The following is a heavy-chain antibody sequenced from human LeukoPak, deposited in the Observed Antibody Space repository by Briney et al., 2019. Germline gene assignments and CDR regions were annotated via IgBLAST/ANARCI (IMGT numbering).Heavy chain of an antibody. J-gene: IGHJ4*02. V-gene: IGHV3-7*01. CDR3: ARDLDYLDY. CDR1: GFTFSTCW. Sequence: PGGSLRLSCTASGFTFSTCWMHWVRQAPGKGLEWVANIKQDGSEKYYVDSVKGRFTISRDNAKNLLYLQMNSLRAEDTAVYYCARDLDYLDYWGQGTLVTVSS. CDR2: IKQDGSEK.